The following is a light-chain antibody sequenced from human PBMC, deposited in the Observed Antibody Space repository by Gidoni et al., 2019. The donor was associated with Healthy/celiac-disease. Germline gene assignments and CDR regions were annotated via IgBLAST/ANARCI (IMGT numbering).Light chain of an antibody. V-gene: IGKV4-1*01. CDR1: QSVLYSSNNKNY. CDR2: WAS. Sequence: DIVITQSPDSLAVSLGERATINCKSSQSVLYSSNNKNYLAWYQQKPGQPPKLLIYWASTREAGVPDRFSGSGSGTDFTLTISSLQAEDVAVYYCQKYYSTPPITFGQGTRLEIK. J-gene: IGKJ5*01. CDR3: QKYYSTPPIT.